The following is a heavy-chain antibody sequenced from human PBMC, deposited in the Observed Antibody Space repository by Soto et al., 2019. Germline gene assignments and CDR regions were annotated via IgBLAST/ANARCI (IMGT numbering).Heavy chain of an antibody. J-gene: IGHJ5*02. CDR3: ATESSGRSDIDP. CDR1: GGSISRGAYY. D-gene: IGHD3-3*01. CDR2: IYYSGST. V-gene: IGHV4-31*03. Sequence: SETLSLTSTVSGGSISRGAYYWSWIRQHPGKGLEWIGDIYYSGSTYYNPSLKSRVTISVDTSKNQFSLKLSSVTAADTAVYFFATESSGRSDIDPWCHGTLVTVSS.